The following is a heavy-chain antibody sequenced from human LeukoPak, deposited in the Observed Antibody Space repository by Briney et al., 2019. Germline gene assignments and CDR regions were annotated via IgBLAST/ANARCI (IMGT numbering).Heavy chain of an antibody. CDR1: GFTFRSYA. J-gene: IGHJ4*02. Sequence: GGSLRLSCAASGFTFRSYAVSWVRQAPGKGLEWVSAISGSGSTYYADPVNGRFTISRDNSKNTLYLQMNSLRDEDSAVYYCAKGHRYCGGGSCPIYFDYWGQGALVTVSS. D-gene: IGHD2-15*01. CDR2: ISGSGST. CDR3: AKGHRYCGGGSCPIYFDY. V-gene: IGHV3-23*01.